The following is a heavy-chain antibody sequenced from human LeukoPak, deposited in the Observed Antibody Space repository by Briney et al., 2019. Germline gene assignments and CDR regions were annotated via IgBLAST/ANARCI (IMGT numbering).Heavy chain of an antibody. CDR2: TGDDT. V-gene: IGHV3-23*01. CDR1: GFSFSDYA. D-gene: IGHD5-24*01. Sequence: GGSLRLSCAASGFSFSDYAMTWVRQAPGKGLEWVSSTGDDTYYADSVQGRFTISRDDSKDTLFLQMNSLRVEDTAVYYCAKDAIYKNSVWDYFDHLGQGTLVTVSS. J-gene: IGHJ4*02. CDR3: AKDAIYKNSVWDYFDH.